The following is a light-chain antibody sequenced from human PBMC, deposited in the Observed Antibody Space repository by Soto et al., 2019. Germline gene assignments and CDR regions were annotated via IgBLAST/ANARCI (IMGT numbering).Light chain of an antibody. J-gene: IGLJ2*01. Sequence: QSALTQPASVSGSPGQSITISCIGTSSDVGAYDLVSWYQQHPGTAPRLIIYENIRRPSTISSRLSGSKSGNTASLTISGLRAEDEANYHCCSYAGNRIFIFGGGTQLTVL. CDR3: CSYAGNRIFI. CDR1: SSDVGAYDL. V-gene: IGLV2-23*01. CDR2: ENI.